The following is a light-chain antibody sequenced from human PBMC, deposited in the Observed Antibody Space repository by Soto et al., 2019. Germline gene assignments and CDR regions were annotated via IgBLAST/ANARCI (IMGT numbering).Light chain of an antibody. J-gene: IGKJ2*01. CDR3: QQYGTSHMYT. V-gene: IGKV3-20*01. Sequence: EVVLTQSPGTLSLSPGERATLSCRASESVSGTYLAWYQKKPGQAPRLLIYGASTRDIGIPDRFSGSGSGTDFTLTISRLEPEDFAVYYCQQYGTSHMYTFGQGTKLEIK. CDR1: ESVSGTY. CDR2: GAS.